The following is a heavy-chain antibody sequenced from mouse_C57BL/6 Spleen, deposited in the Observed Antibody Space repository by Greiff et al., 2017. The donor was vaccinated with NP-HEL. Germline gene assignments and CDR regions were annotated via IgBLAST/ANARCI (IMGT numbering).Heavy chain of an antibody. CDR1: GYTFTSYW. D-gene: IGHD1-1*01. CDR2: INPSSGYT. Sequence: QVQLKESGAELAKPGASVKLSCKASGYTFTSYWMHWVKQRPGQGLEWIGYINPSSGYTKYNQKFKDKATLTADKSSSTAYMQLSSLTYEDSAVYYCARDEDYYGSSYEDYYAMDYWGQGTSVTVSS. J-gene: IGHJ4*01. CDR3: ARDEDYYGSSYEDYYAMDY. V-gene: IGHV1-7*01.